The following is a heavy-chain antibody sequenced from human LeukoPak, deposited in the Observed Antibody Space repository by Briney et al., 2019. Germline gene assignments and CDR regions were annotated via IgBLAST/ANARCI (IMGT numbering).Heavy chain of an antibody. V-gene: IGHV1-46*01. Sequence: ASVEVSCKASGYTFTSYYMHWVRQAPGQGPEWMGIINPSGGSTSYAQKFQGRVTMTRDTSTSTVYMELSSLRSEDTAVYYCARGRHCSGGSCYGYYYYNGMDVWGQGTTVTVSS. D-gene: IGHD2-15*01. CDR1: GYTFTSYY. J-gene: IGHJ6*02. CDR2: INPSGGST. CDR3: ARGRHCSGGSCYGYYYYNGMDV.